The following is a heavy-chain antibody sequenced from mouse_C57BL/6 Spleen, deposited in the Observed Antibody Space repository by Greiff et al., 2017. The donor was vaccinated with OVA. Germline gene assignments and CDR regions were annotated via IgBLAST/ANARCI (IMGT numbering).Heavy chain of an antibody. CDR3: ARYYGSRRDAMDY. V-gene: IGHV1-81*01. D-gene: IGHD1-1*01. J-gene: IGHJ4*01. Sequence: QVQLQQSGAELARPEASVKLSCKASGYTFTSYGISWVKQRTGQGLEWIGEIYPRSGNTYYNEKFKGKATLTADKSSSTAYMELRSLTSEDSAVYFCARYYGSRRDAMDYWGQGTSVTVSS. CDR2: IYPRSGNT. CDR1: GYTFTSYG.